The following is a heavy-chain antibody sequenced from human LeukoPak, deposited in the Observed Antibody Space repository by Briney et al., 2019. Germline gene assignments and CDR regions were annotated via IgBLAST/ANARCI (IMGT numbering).Heavy chain of an antibody. CDR1: GYTFTSYG. CDR2: ISAYNGNT. V-gene: IGHV1-18*01. CDR3: ARVGVIAAAGTWGYYYYYMDV. D-gene: IGHD6-13*01. J-gene: IGHJ6*03. Sequence: ASVKVSCKASGYTFTSYGISWVRQAPGQGLEWMGWISAYNGNTNYAQELQGRVTMTTDTSTSTAYMELRSLRSDDTAVYYCARVGVIAAAGTWGYYYYYMDVWGKGTTVTVSS.